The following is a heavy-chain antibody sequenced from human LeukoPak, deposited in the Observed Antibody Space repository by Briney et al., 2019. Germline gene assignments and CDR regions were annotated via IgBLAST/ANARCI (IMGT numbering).Heavy chain of an antibody. CDR1: GFNFNNYA. D-gene: IGHD3-9*01. J-gene: IGHJ4*02. V-gene: IGHV3-64*01. Sequence: GGSLKLSCAASGFNFNNYAMHWVRQAPGKGLEFVSAISTNGGTTYYAKSVKGSFTISRYNTKNTLFLQMDSLRPEDMAVYYCARGSDYDILTAYVQWGQGALVTVSS. CDR3: ARGSDYDILTAYVQ. CDR2: ISTNGGTT.